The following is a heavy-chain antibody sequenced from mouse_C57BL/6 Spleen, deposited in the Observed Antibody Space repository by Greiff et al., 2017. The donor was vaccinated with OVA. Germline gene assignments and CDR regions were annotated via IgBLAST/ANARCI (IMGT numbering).Heavy chain of an antibody. CDR2: IDPSDIYT. V-gene: IGHV1-59*01. CDR3: ARGLFVY. Sequence: QVQLQQPGAELVRPGTSVKLSCKASGYTFTSYWMHWVKQRPGQGLEWIGVIDPSDIYTNYNQKFKGKATLTVDTSSSTAYMQLSSLTSEDSAVYYCARGLFVYWGQGTTLTVSS. J-gene: IGHJ2*01. CDR1: GYTFTSYW. D-gene: IGHD3-1*01.